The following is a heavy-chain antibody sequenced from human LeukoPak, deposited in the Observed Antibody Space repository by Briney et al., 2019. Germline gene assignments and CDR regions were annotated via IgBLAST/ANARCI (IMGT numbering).Heavy chain of an antibody. D-gene: IGHD6-19*01. CDR1: GFTVSSNY. CDR3: ARGRQYSSGWNYFDY. J-gene: IGHJ4*02. Sequence: GGSLRLSCAISGFTVSSNYMSWVRQAPGKGLEWVSVIYSGGSTYYADSVKGRFTISRDNSKNTLYLQMNSLRAEDTAVYYCARGRQYSSGWNYFDYWGQGTLVTVSS. V-gene: IGHV3-53*01. CDR2: IYSGGST.